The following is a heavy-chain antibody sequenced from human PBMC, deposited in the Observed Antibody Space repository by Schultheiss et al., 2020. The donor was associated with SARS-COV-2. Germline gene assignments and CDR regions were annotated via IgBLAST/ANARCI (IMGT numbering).Heavy chain of an antibody. CDR3: ARDANLGAFDI. J-gene: IGHJ3*02. CDR1: GSTFSPYV. CDR2: IYRDGTT. Sequence: GESLKISCAASGSTFSPYVMHWVRQAPGKGLEWVSVIYRDGTTSYADSVKGRFTISRDNSKNTLYLQMNSLRAEDTAVYYCARDANLGAFDIWGQGTMVTVSS. D-gene: IGHD4/OR15-4a*01. V-gene: IGHV3-53*01.